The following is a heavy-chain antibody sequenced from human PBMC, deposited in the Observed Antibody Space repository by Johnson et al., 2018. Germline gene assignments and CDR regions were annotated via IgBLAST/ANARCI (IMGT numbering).Heavy chain of an antibody. V-gene: IGHV3-49*05. J-gene: IGHJ1*01. D-gene: IGHD3-22*01. CDR1: GFTLGAYA. CDR3: AKPANYYDSSPFQH. CDR2: IRSTAYGGTT. Sequence: VQLVESGGGLVKPGRSLRLSCTASGFTLGAYAMSWFRQAPGKGLEWVGCIRSTAYGGTTEYAASVKGRFTISRDDSKSISYLQMNSLKTEDTAVYYCAKPANYYDSSPFQHWGQGTLVTVSS.